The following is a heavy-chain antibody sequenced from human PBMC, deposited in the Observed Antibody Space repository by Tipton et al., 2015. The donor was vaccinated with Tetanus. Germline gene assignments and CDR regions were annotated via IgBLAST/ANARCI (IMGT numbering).Heavy chain of an antibody. Sequence: SLRLSCAASGFTLSTYDIHWVRQPPGKGLEWVSGIGTAGDTHYSGSVKGRFTISRENAKNSLSLQLNNLRVGDTAVYYCARGSAGSPMDVWGQGTTVTVSS. V-gene: IGHV3-13*01. CDR3: ARGSAGSPMDV. CDR1: GFTLSTYD. CDR2: IGTAGDT. J-gene: IGHJ6*02.